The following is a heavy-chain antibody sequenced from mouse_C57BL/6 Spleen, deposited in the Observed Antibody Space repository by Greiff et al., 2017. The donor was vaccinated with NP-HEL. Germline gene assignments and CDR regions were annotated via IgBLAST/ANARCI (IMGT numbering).Heavy chain of an antibody. CDR2: INPNNGGT. CDR3: ARGYGSSYDWYFDV. V-gene: IGHV1-26*01. Sequence: VQLQQSGPELVKPGASVKISCKASGYTFTDYYMNWVKQSHGKSLEWIGDINPNNGGTSYNQKFKGKATLTVDKSSSTAYMELRSLTSEDSAVYYCARGYGSSYDWYFDVWGTGTTVTVSS. J-gene: IGHJ1*03. CDR1: GYTFTDYY. D-gene: IGHD1-1*01.